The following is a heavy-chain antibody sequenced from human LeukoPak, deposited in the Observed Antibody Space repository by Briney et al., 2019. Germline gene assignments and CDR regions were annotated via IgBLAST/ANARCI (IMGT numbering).Heavy chain of an antibody. D-gene: IGHD3-9*01. CDR3: ARGHYDVLAASYKWTPDY. Sequence: GGSLRLSCAASGFTFNTFNMNWVRQAPGKGLEWVSSITSGGDYIYYADSVKGRFTTSRDNAKNSLSLQLNSPRVEDTAVYYCARGHYDVLAASYKWTPDYWGQGTLVTVSS. J-gene: IGHJ4*02. CDR2: ITSGGDYI. V-gene: IGHV3-21*01. CDR1: GFTFNTFN.